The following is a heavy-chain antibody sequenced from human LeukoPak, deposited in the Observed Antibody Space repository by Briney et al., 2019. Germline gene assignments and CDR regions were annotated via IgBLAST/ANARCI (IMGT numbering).Heavy chain of an antibody. J-gene: IGHJ5*02. Sequence: AASVKVSCKASGYTFTGYYMHWVRQAPGQGLEWMGWINPNSGGTNYAQKFQGRVTMTRDTSISTAYMELSRLRSDDTAVYYCARAGAAAGSEFDPWGQGTLVTVSS. CDR2: INPNSGGT. D-gene: IGHD6-13*01. CDR1: GYTFTGYY. CDR3: ARAGAAAGSEFDP. V-gene: IGHV1-2*02.